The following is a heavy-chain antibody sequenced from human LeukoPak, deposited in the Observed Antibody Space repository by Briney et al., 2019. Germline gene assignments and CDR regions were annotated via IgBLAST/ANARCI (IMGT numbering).Heavy chain of an antibody. D-gene: IGHD3-10*01. CDR1: GFTFSNYA. V-gene: IGHV3-64*01. J-gene: IGHJ5*02. Sequence: GGSLRLSCAASGFTFSNYAMHWVRQAPGKGLEYVSGINSNGGSTYYASSVKGRFTISRDNSKNTVYLQIGSLRAEDMAVYYCARDMYYGSGRHSPWFDPWGQGTLVTVSS. CDR3: ARDMYYGSGRHSPWFDP. CDR2: INSNGGST.